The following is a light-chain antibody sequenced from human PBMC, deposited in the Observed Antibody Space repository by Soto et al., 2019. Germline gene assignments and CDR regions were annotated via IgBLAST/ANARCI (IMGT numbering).Light chain of an antibody. Sequence: EIVLTQSPGTLSLSPGERATLSCRASQSVSSSYLAWYQQKPGQAPRLLIYGASSRATGIPDRFSGSGSGTDFTLTISRLEPADFAVYYCQQYGSSPLYTFGQGNKREIK. CDR2: GAS. CDR3: QQYGSSPLYT. CDR1: QSVSSSY. V-gene: IGKV3-20*01. J-gene: IGKJ2*01.